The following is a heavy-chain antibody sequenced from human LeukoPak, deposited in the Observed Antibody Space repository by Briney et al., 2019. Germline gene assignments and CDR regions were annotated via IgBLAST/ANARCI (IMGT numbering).Heavy chain of an antibody. CDR3: AKDILAAGLFFDY. V-gene: IGHV3-11*01. Sequence: GGSLRLSCAASGFTFSYYYMGWIRHAPGKALECVSYISPSVGTVYYAASVQGRFTISRDNAKNSLYLQMNGLRAEDTALYFCAKDILAAGLFFDYWGQGTLVTVSS. CDR1: GFTFSYYY. CDR2: ISPSVGTV. D-gene: IGHD6-13*01. J-gene: IGHJ4*02.